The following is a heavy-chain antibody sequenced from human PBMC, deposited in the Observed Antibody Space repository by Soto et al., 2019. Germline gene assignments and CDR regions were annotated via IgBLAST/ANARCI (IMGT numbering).Heavy chain of an antibody. J-gene: IGHJ5*02. CDR3: ADYYGSGSNNWFDP. V-gene: IGHV4-61*01. CDR1: GGSVSSGSYY. D-gene: IGHD3-10*01. Sequence: QVQLQESGPGLVKPSETLSLTCTVSGGSVSSGSYYWSWIRQPPGKGLEWIGYIYYSGSTNYNPSRTRRVTISVDTSKNQFSLKLSSVTAADTAVYYCADYYGSGSNNWFDPWGQGTLVTVSS. CDR2: IYYSGST.